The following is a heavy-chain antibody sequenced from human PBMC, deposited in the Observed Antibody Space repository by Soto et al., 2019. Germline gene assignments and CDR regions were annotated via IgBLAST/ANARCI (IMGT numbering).Heavy chain of an antibody. Sequence: PSETLSLTCTVSGGSISSYYCSWIRQPPGKGLEWIGYIYYSGSTNYNPSLKSRVTISVDTSKNQFSLKLSSVTAADTAVYYCARMTMVRGVIITLFDYWGQGTLVTVSS. CDR3: ARMTMVRGVIITLFDY. CDR1: GGSISSYY. CDR2: IYYSGST. D-gene: IGHD3-10*01. V-gene: IGHV4-59*08. J-gene: IGHJ4*02.